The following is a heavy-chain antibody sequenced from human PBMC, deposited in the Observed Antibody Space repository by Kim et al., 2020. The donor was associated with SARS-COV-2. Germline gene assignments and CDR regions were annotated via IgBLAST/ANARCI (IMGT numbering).Heavy chain of an antibody. D-gene: IGHD3-9*01. CDR1: GFTFRDFT. Sequence: GGSLRLSCRSSGFTFRDFTISWLRKAPGRGPEWVGLIPPKADGGATDYAPFVRGRFTISRDDSNNIAYLQMNDLRTEDTALYYCSRGIDWGLYYFDHWGQGTPVTVSS. CDR3: SRGIDWGLYYFDH. J-gene: IGHJ4*02. CDR2: IPPKADGGAT. V-gene: IGHV3-49*03.